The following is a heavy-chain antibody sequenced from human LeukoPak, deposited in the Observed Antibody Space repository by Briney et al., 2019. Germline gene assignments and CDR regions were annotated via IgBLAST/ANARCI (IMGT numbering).Heavy chain of an antibody. Sequence: TGGSLRLSCAASGFTFSSYAMHWVRQAPGKGLEWVAVISYDGSNKYYADSVKGRFTISRDNSKNTLYLQMNSLRAEDTAVYYCARGSTMIVVRGAFDIWGQGTMVTVSS. V-gene: IGHV3-30-3*01. CDR3: ARGSTMIVVRGAFDI. CDR1: GFTFSSYA. D-gene: IGHD3-22*01. CDR2: ISYDGSNK. J-gene: IGHJ3*02.